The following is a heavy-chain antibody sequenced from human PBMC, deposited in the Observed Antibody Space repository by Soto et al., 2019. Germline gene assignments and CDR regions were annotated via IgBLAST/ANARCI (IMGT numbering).Heavy chain of an antibody. D-gene: IGHD2-2*01. Sequence: EVQLVESGGGLVQPGGSLRLSCAASGFTFSTYAMNWVRQAPGKGLEWVSYITGGDNTKYYADSVRGRFAISRDNAKNSLYLQMKSLRAEDTAVYFCARGDETVVLPGLFDFWGQGTLVSVSS. CDR3: ARGDETVVLPGLFDF. V-gene: IGHV3-48*01. CDR2: ITGGDNTK. J-gene: IGHJ4*02. CDR1: GFTFSTYA.